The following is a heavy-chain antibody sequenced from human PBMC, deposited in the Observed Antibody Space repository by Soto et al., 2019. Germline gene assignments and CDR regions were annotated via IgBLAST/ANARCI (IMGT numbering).Heavy chain of an antibody. CDR3: AKDNSVVVDNWFDP. V-gene: IGHV3-23*01. D-gene: IGHD2-2*01. Sequence: GGSLRLSCAASGFTFSSYAMSWVRQAPGKGLEWVSAISGSGGSTYYADSVKDRFTISRDNSKNTLYLQMNSLRAEDTAVYYCAKDNSVVVDNWFDPWGQGTLVTVSS. CDR2: ISGSGGST. J-gene: IGHJ5*02. CDR1: GFTFSSYA.